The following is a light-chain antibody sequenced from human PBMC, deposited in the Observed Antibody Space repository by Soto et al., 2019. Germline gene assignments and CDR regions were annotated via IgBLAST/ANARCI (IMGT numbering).Light chain of an antibody. CDR1: GSDIGSYFL. J-gene: IGLJ2*01. Sequence: QSALTQPASVSGSPGQSITISCTGTGSDIGSYFLVSWYQQYPGKAPKLIIYDVNKRPSWVSTRFSGSKSGYTASLTISGLQTEDEADYYCCSFAGSNTGVFGGGTKVTVL. CDR2: DVN. V-gene: IGLV2-23*02. CDR3: CSFAGSNTGV.